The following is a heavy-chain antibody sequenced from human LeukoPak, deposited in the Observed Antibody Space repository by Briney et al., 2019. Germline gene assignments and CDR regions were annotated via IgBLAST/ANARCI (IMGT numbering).Heavy chain of an antibody. D-gene: IGHD3-10*01. CDR2: IYYSGST. V-gene: IGHV4-39*01. CDR3: ARGLLLWFGELSSWFDP. J-gene: IGHJ5*02. Sequence: SETLSLTCTVSGGSISSSSYYWGWISQPPGKGLEWIGSIYYSGSTYYNPSLKSRVTISVDTSKNQFSLKLSSVTAADTAVYYCARGLLLWFGELSSWFDPWGQGTLVTVSS. CDR1: GGSISSSSYY.